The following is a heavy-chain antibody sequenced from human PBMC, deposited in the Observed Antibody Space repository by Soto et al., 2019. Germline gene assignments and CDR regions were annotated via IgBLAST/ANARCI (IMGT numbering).Heavy chain of an antibody. Sequence: QVQLVESGGGLVKPGGSLRLSSVASGFTFSDYYMSWVRQAPGKGLEWLSYSSNSGTYTKYAGSVKGRFSISRENAKNSLYLQINSLRDEDTAIYYCARSGDNYNVLDYWGQGTPVTVSS. CDR3: ARSGDNYNVLDY. D-gene: IGHD3-10*02. J-gene: IGHJ4*02. CDR2: SSNSGTYT. CDR1: GFTFSDYY. V-gene: IGHV3-11*06.